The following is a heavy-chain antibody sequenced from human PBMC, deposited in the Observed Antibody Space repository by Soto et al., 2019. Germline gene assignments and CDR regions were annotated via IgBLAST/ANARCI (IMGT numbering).Heavy chain of an antibody. CDR1: GDSISSYF. CDR2: VYSTEIT. V-gene: IGHV4-59*01. Sequence: SKTLSLTCTVSGDSISSYFWSWIRQPPGKGLEWIGYVYSTEITNYTPSLKSRVAMSIDTSKNQFSLKVRSVTAADTAVYYCARGSEAWFDPWGQGTLVTVS. CDR3: ARGSEAWFDP. J-gene: IGHJ5*02.